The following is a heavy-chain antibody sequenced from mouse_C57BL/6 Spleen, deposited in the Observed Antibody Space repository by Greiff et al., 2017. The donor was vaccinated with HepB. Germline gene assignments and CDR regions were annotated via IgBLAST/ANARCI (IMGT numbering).Heavy chain of an antibody. D-gene: IGHD1-1*01. CDR2: IDPENGDT. CDR1: GFNIKDDY. CDR3: TTPYGSSYDY. Sequence: EVKLLESGAELVRPGASVKLSCTASGFNIKDDYMHWVKQRPEQGLEWIGWIDPENGDTEYASKFQGKATITADTSSNTAYLQLSSLTSEDTAVYYCTTPYGSSYDYWGQGTTLTVSS. V-gene: IGHV14-4*01. J-gene: IGHJ2*01.